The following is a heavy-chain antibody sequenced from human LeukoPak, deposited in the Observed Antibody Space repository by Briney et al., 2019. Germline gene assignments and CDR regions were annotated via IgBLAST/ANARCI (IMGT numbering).Heavy chain of an antibody. V-gene: IGHV3-74*01. CDR3: TKDTFGNHDY. CDR2: INIDGTST. D-gene: IGHD3-10*01. J-gene: IGHJ4*02. Sequence: GGSLRLSGAASGFTFSSSWMHCVRQAPGKGRVWVARINIDGTSTSYADSVKGRFTISRDNAKNTLYLQMNSLRVEDTAVYYCTKDTFGNHDYWGQGTLVTVSS. CDR1: GFTFSSSW.